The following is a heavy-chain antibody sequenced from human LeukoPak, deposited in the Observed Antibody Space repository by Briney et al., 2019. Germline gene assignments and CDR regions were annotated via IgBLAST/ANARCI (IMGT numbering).Heavy chain of an antibody. V-gene: IGHV3-30-3*01. Sequence: GRSLILSCAASGFTFTNHAIHWVRQAPGKGLEWVAIISYDGNNKYYADSVKGRFTISRDNSKNTLSLQMNSLRAEDTAVYYCAKAHDPFSSGSNYWGQGTLVTVSS. D-gene: IGHD6-19*01. J-gene: IGHJ4*02. CDR2: ISYDGNNK. CDR3: AKAHDPFSSGSNY. CDR1: GFTFTNHA.